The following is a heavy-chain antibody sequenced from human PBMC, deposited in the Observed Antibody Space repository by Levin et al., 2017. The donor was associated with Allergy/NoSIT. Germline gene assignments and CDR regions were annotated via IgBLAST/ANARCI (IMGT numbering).Heavy chain of an antibody. Sequence: PSETLSLTCTVSGGSINWYYWSWIRQSPRKGLEWIGYISYSGDTDYNPSLTSRGTMSVDTSKNQFSLTLTSVTVADTAVHYCARFGERSTYFYDSSGPHSPCHYYGLDVWRQGTTVTVS. D-gene: IGHD3-22*01. CDR1: GGSINWYY. CDR3: ARFGERSTYFYDSSGPHSPCHYYGLDV. J-gene: IGHJ6*02. CDR2: ISYSGDT. V-gene: IGHV4-59*08.